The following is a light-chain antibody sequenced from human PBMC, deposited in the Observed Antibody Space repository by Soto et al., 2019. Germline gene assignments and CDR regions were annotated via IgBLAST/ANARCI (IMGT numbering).Light chain of an antibody. V-gene: IGKV1-39*01. J-gene: IGKJ4*01. CDR1: PNVGKY. CDR3: QQIYVTPLT. CDR2: DAS. Sequence: DVQMTQSPSSLSASIGDRVTITCRASPNVGKYLNWYQQKPGKAPNVLIHDASTLRSGVPLRFSGSGSGTEFTLTISSLQPEDSGTYYCQQIYVTPLTFGGGTRLEV.